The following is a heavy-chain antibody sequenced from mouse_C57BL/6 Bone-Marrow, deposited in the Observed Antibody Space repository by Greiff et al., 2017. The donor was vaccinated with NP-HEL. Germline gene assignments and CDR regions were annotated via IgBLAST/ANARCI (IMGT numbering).Heavy chain of an antibody. Sequence: VQLKQSVAELVRPGASVKLSCTASGFTIKNTYMHWVKQRPEQGLEWIGRIDPANGNTKYAPKFQGKATITADTSSNTAYLQLSSLTSEDTAIYYCARSDYDLWGQGTTLTVSS. J-gene: IGHJ2*01. CDR3: ARSDYDL. D-gene: IGHD2-4*01. V-gene: IGHV14-3*01. CDR2: IDPANGNT. CDR1: GFTIKNTY.